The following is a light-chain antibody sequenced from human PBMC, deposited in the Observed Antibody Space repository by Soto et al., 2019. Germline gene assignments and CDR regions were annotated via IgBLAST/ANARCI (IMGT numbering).Light chain of an antibody. Sequence: QSALTQPASVSGSPGQSITISCTGTSSDVGGYNYVSWYQQHPGKAPKLMIYDVSNRPSGVSNRFSGSKSGNTASLTISGLQAEDEDYYYCSSYTSSSSWVFGGGTKVTVL. J-gene: IGLJ3*02. CDR2: DVS. CDR3: SSYTSSSSWV. V-gene: IGLV2-14*01. CDR1: SSDVGGYNY.